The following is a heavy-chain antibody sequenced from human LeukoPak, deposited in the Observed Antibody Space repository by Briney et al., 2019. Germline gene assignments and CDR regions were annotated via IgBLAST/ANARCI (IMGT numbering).Heavy chain of an antibody. V-gene: IGHV3-21*01. CDR2: ISTSSSYI. CDR3: ARDRDWNSGFDY. J-gene: IGHJ4*02. D-gene: IGHD1-7*01. Sequence: GGSLRLSCAASGVTLSTYNKKWVRQAPRKGLEWVSSISTSSSYIYYADSVKGRFTISRDNARNSLYLQMNSLRAEDTAVYYCARDRDWNSGFDYWGQGTLVTVSS. CDR1: GVTLSTYN.